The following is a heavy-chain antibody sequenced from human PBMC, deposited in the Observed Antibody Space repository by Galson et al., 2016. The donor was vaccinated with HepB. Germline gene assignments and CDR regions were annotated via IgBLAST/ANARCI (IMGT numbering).Heavy chain of an antibody. V-gene: IGHV1-69*06. J-gene: IGHJ2*01. D-gene: IGHD1-26*01. CDR1: GDSFSGYA. Sequence: SVKVSCKASGDSFSGYAISWVRQAPGHGPEWMGEIIPFFGPPDYAQKFQGRVTITADRSTSTVYMELNSLGSEDTAVYYCARASASSSGVGRYFDLWGRGTLVTVSS. CDR2: IIPFFGPP. CDR3: ARASASSSGVGRYFDL.